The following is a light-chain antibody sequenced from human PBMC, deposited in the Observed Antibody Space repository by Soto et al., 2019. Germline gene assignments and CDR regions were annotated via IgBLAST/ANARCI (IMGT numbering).Light chain of an antibody. CDR2: SNN. Sequence: QSVLTQPPSASGTPGQRVTISCSGSYSNIGSNTVNWYQQPPGTAPKFLIYSNNQRPSGVPDRFSGSKSGTSASLAISGLQSEDEADYYCAAWDASLNGPVFGGGTKVTVL. CDR3: AAWDASLNGPV. CDR1: YSNIGSNT. V-gene: IGLV1-44*01. J-gene: IGLJ2*01.